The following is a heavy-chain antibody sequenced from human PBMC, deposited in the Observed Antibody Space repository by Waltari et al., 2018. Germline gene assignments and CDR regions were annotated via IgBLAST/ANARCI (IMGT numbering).Heavy chain of an antibody. Sequence: VQLLESGGDLIQPGGSLRLSCSASGFTFSPFAMTGVRQAPGKRLEWVSSISGSGGTSYYTDSVTGRFTISRDNSENTLYLHMNSLRAEDSAIYYCAKDRGSGRIYFDSWGRGTLVAVSS. CDR2: ISGSGGTS. CDR3: AKDRGSGRIYFDS. J-gene: IGHJ4*02. V-gene: IGHV3-23*01. CDR1: GFTFSPFA. D-gene: IGHD3-10*01.